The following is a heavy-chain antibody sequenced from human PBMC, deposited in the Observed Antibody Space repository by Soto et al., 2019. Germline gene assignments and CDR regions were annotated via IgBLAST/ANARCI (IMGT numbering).Heavy chain of an antibody. Sequence: QVQLVQSGAEVKKPGSSVKVSCKASGGTFSSYAISWVRQAPGQGLEWMGGIIPIFGTANYAQKFQGRVTITADVSTSTAYMELSSLRSEDTAVYYCARSGTPYSSGWYIPDAFDIWGQGTMVTVSS. V-gene: IGHV1-69*01. CDR2: IIPIFGTA. CDR1: GGTFSSYA. CDR3: ARSGTPYSSGWYIPDAFDI. D-gene: IGHD6-19*01. J-gene: IGHJ3*02.